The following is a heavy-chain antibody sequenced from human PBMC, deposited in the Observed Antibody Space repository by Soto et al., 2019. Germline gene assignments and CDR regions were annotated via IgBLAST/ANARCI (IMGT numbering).Heavy chain of an antibody. CDR3: ARTNVDTAMADDC. CDR1: GFTFTDFW. Sequence: GGSLRLSCAASGFTFTDFWMSWVRQAPGKGLEWVAKIKQDGSENYYIDSVEGRFTISRDNGKNLVYLQMNSLRAEDTAVYYCARTNVDTAMADDCWGQGTLVTVSS. V-gene: IGHV3-7*01. CDR2: IKQDGSEN. D-gene: IGHD5-18*01. J-gene: IGHJ4*02.